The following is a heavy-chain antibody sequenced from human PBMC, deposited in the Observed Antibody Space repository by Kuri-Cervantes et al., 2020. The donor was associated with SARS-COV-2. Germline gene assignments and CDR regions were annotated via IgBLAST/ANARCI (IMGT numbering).Heavy chain of an antibody. J-gene: IGHJ3*02. CDR1: GGSITSYY. Sequence: GSLRLSCIVSGGSITSYYWYWLRQPAGKGLECIGRIDASGSTNTKPSLLGRVTMSIDTSNKQLSLRLTSVTAADTAVYYCARRTRRGYCSSTSCYQDAFDIWGQGTMVTVSS. D-gene: IGHD2-2*01. CDR2: IDASGST. V-gene: IGHV4-4*07. CDR3: ARRTRRGYCSSTSCYQDAFDI.